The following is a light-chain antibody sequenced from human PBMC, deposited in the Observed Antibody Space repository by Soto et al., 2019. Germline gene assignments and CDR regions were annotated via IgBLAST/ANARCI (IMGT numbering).Light chain of an antibody. CDR2: GAS. J-gene: IGKJ1*01. CDR3: LQNHNYPRT. V-gene: IGKV1-6*01. CDR1: QDISDD. Sequence: AIQMTQSPSSLSASVGDRVTITCRASQDISDDVGWYQQTTGKAPKLLISGASRLQSGVPSRFSGSGSGAEFTLTITSLRPEDSATYYCLQNHNYPRTFGQGTKVEI.